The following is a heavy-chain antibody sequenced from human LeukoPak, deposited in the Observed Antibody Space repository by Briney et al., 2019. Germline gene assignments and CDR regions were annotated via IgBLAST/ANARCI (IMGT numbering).Heavy chain of an antibody. V-gene: IGHV3-74*01. CDR2: INSDGTST. CDR3: ARDRDCSGGSCYSGLPHPVENWFDS. CDR1: GFTFSSSW. J-gene: IGHJ5*01. D-gene: IGHD2-15*01. Sequence: GGSLRLSCAASGFTFSSSWMHWVRQAPGKGLVWVSLINSDGTSTIYADSVKGRFTISRDNAKSTLYLQMNSLRAGDTAVYYCARDRDCSGGSCYSGLPHPVENWFDSWGQGTLVTVSS.